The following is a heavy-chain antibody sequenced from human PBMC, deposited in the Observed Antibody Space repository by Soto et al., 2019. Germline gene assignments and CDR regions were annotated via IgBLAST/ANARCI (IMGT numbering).Heavy chain of an antibody. CDR3: AAGGRDGYIK. CDR1: RDTFNSYA. V-gene: IGHV1-69*13. D-gene: IGHD5-12*01. Sequence: ASVKVSCKTSRDTFNSYAITWVRQAPGQGLEWMGGIIPVLGTTKYSQKFQGRVTMTADESTSTAYMELSSLRSEDRAVYYCAAGGRDGYIKWGQGTQVTVSS. CDR2: IIPVLGTT. J-gene: IGHJ4*02.